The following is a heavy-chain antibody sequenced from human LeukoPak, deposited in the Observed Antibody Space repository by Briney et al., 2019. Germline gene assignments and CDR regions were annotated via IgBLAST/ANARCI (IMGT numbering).Heavy chain of an antibody. J-gene: IGHJ6*02. CDR1: GFTFSSFT. CDR2: YNGGNDGT. V-gene: IGHV3-23*01. Sequence: GGSLRLSCAASGFTFSSFTMSWVRQAPEKGLEWLSVYNGGNDGTYYADSVKGRFTISRDNSKNTLYPQLNSLRTEDTAVYYCANGARDYDILTGYLPEWYYYYGMDVWGQGTTVTVSS. CDR3: ANGARDYDILTGYLPEWYYYYGMDV. D-gene: IGHD3-9*01.